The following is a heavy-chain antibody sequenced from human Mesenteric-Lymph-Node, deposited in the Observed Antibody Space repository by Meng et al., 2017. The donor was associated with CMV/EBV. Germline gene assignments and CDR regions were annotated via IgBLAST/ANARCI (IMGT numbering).Heavy chain of an antibody. V-gene: IGHV4-61*01. J-gene: IGHJ6*02. CDR1: GGSVTIGSYY. CDR3: ARGPPAAYRYYYGMDV. D-gene: IGHD2-2*01. CDR2: IYNTGIT. Sequence: SETLSLTCTVSGGSVTIGSYYWNWIRQPPGKGLEWIGYIYNTGITSYNPSLMRRVTISVDTSKNQMSLKLRSVTAADTAVYYCARGPPAAYRYYYGMDVWGQGTTVTVSS.